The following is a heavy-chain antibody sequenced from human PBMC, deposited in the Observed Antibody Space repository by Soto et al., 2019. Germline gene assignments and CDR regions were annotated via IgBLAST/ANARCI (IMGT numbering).Heavy chain of an antibody. V-gene: IGHV4-31*03. CDR3: AREGGYYDSSGYPPSGMDV. D-gene: IGHD3-22*01. CDR2: IYYSGST. J-gene: IGHJ6*02. CDR1: GGSISSGGYY. Sequence: NPSETLSLTCTVSGGSISSGGYYWSWIRQHPGKGLEWIGYIYYSGSTYYNPSLKSRVTISVDTSKNQFSLKLSSVTAADTAVYYCAREGGYYDSSGYPPSGMDVWGQGTTVTVSS.